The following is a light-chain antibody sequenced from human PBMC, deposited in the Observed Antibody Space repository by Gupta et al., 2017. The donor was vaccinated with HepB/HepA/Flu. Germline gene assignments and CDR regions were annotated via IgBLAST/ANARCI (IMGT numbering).Light chain of an antibody. J-gene: IGKJ1*01. Sequence: DIQMTQSPSSLSASVGDRVTITCRASQSISSYLNWYQQKPGKAPKLLIYAASSLQSGVPSRFSGSGSGTDFTLTSSRLQPEDFATYYCQQSYSTPTFGQGTKVEIK. CDR1: QSISSY. CDR3: QQSYSTPT. CDR2: AAS. V-gene: IGKV1-39*01.